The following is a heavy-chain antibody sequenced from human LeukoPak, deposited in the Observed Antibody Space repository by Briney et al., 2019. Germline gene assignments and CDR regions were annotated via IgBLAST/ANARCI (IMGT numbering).Heavy chain of an antibody. CDR3: ARRTLLTMIKGDAFDI. J-gene: IGHJ3*02. V-gene: IGHV4-59*08. CDR2: IYYSGST. Sequence: SETLSLTCTVSGGSISSYYWSWIRQPPGKGLEWIGYIYYSGSTNYNPSLKSRVTISVDTSKNQFSLKLSSVTAADTAVYCCARRTLLTMIKGDAFDIWGQGTMVTVSS. CDR1: GGSISSYY. D-gene: IGHD3-22*01.